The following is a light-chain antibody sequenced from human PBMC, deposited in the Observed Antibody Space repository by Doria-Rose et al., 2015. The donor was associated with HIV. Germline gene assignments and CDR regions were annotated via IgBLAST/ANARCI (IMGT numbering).Light chain of an antibody. CDR3: QQSFSTPRT. CDR2: AAS. CDR1: QNINRF. Sequence: TQSPSSLSASVGDRVTITCRASQNINRFLNWYQQKPGKVPKVLIYAASSLQSGVPSRFNGSGSGTDFTLTVSSLQPEDFATYYCQQSFSTPRTFGQGTKVEIK. V-gene: IGKV1-39*01. J-gene: IGKJ1*01.